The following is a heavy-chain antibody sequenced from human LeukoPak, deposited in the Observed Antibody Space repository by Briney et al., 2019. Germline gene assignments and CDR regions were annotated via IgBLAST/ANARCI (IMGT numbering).Heavy chain of an antibody. V-gene: IGHV4-59*08. CDR3: GGHHPRNTVDF. J-gene: IGHJ4*02. Sequence: SETLSLTCTGSGGSLSSYFWHWLRQPPGKGLESMAYIYDIGSIIYNPSSLSRVTISLDTSKTQFSLKLSPGTAADAAVYYCGGHHPRNTVDFWGQGTLVTVSS. D-gene: IGHD2/OR15-2a*01. CDR2: IYDIGSI. CDR1: GGSLSSYF.